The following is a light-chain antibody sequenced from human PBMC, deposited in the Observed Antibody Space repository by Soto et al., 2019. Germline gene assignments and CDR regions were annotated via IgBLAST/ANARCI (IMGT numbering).Light chain of an antibody. CDR1: QSVSSN. Sequence: TLAAVASQSVSSNLAWYQQKPGQAPRLLIYGASTRATGIPARFSGSGAGTDFPLTFTVLASEDFPVYYRRQSINWCWEFGQGTKVDIK. J-gene: IGKJ1*01. CDR3: RQSINWCWE. V-gene: IGKV3-15*01. CDR2: GAS.